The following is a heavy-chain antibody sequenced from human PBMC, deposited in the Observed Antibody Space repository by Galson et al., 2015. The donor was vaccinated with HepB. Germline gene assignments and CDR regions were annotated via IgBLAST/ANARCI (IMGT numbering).Heavy chain of an antibody. CDR3: ARVGKGATDAFDI. CDR1: GFTVSSNY. Sequence: SLRLSCAASGFTVSSNYMSWVRQAPGKGLEWVSVIYSGGSTYYADSVKGRFTISRDNSKNTLYLQMNSLRAEDTAVYYCARVGKGATDAFDIWGQGTMVTVSS. D-gene: IGHD1-26*01. CDR2: IYSGGST. V-gene: IGHV3-53*01. J-gene: IGHJ3*02.